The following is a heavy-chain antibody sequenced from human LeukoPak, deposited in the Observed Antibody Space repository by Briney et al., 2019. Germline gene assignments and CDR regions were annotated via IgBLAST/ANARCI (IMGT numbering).Heavy chain of an antibody. V-gene: IGHV1-2*02. D-gene: IGHD2-15*01. J-gene: IGHJ5*02. CDR3: ARAGGGGTTMNWFDP. CDR2: INPNSGGT. Sequence: ASVKVSCKASGYTFTGYYMHGVGQAPGQGLEWMGWINPNSGGTNFAQKFQGRVTMTRDTSISTGYMELTSLSSDDTAVYYCARAGGGGTTMNWFDPWGQGTLVTVSS. CDR1: GYTFTGYY.